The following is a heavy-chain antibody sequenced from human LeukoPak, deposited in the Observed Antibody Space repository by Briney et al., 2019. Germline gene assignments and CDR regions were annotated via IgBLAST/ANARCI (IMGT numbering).Heavy chain of an antibody. V-gene: IGHV3-33*06. Sequence: PGGSLRLSCVGSGFTFSSYGMHWVRQPPGKGLEWVAAIWNDGTDEFYSDSVKGRFTISRDNSKSTVYLQMNSLRAEGTAVYYCAKEDDYGDLFDYWGQGTLVTVSS. J-gene: IGHJ4*02. CDR1: GFTFSSYG. CDR2: IWNDGTDE. D-gene: IGHD4-17*01. CDR3: AKEDDYGDLFDY.